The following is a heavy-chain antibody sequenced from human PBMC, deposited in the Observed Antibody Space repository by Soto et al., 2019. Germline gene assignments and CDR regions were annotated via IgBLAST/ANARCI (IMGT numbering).Heavy chain of an antibody. CDR2: IYYSGST. CDR3: AREGGGSCGAFDI. D-gene: IGHD2-15*01. Sequence: SETLSLTCTVSGGSISSYYWSWIRQPPGKGLEWIGYIYYSGSTNYNPSFKSRVTISVDTSKNQFSLKLTSVTAADTAVYYCAREGGGSCGAFDIWGQGTMVTVSS. V-gene: IGHV4-59*01. J-gene: IGHJ3*02. CDR1: GGSISSYY.